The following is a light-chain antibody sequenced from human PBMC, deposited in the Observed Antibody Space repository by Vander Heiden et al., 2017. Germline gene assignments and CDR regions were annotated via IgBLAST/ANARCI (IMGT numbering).Light chain of an antibody. CDR1: QSVSSSY. Sequence: EIVLTQSPGTLSLSPGERATLSCRASQSVSSSYLAWYQQKPGQAPRLLIYGASSRATGIPDRFSGSGSGTDFTLTISRLEPEDFAVYYCQQYGSEPRIFTFGPGTKVDIK. CDR2: GAS. J-gene: IGKJ3*01. V-gene: IGKV3-20*01. CDR3: QQYGSEPRIFT.